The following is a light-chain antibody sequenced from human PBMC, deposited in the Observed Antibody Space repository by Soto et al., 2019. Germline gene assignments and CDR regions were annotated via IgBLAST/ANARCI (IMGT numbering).Light chain of an antibody. CDR2: RND. CDR3: AAWDDSLGGHVV. Sequence: QSVLTQPPSASETPGQRVTISCSGSRSNIGSNYVYWYQQLPGTAPKLLIYRNDQRPSGVPDRFSGSKSGTSASLAISGLRSEDEANYYCAAWDDSLGGHVVFGGGTKLTVL. CDR1: RSNIGSNY. J-gene: IGLJ2*01. V-gene: IGLV1-47*01.